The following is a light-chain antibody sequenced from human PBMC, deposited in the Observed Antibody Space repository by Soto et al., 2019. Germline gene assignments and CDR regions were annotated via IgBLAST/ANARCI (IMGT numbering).Light chain of an antibody. J-gene: IGLJ3*02. V-gene: IGLV2-11*01. CDR1: NSDVGGYNY. Sequence: QSALTQPRSVSGSPGQSVTISCTGTNSDVGGYNYVSWYQQYPGKAPKLMISGVSERPSGVPDRFSGSKSGNTASLTISGLQAEDEADYYCCSYVDTDPWVFGGGTKLTV. CDR3: CSYVDTDPWV. CDR2: GVS.